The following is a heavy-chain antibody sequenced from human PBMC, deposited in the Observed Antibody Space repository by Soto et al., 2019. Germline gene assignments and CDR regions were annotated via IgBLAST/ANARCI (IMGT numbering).Heavy chain of an antibody. CDR2: ISGSGGST. D-gene: IGHD3-3*01. CDR1: GFTFSSYA. V-gene: IGHV3-23*01. Sequence: PGGSLRLSCAASGFTFSSYAMSWVRQAPGKGLEWVSAISGSGGSTYYADSVKGRFTISRDNSKNTLYLQMNSLRAEDTAVYYCAKERFWSGYSIESPNYFDYWGQGTLVTVSS. J-gene: IGHJ4*02. CDR3: AKERFWSGYSIESPNYFDY.